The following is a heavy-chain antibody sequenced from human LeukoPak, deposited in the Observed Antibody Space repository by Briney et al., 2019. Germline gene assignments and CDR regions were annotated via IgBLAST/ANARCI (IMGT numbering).Heavy chain of an antibody. Sequence: GRSLRLSCAASGFTFSSYWMSWVRQAPGKGLEWVANIKQDGSGKYYVDSVKGRFIISRDNAKNSLYLQMNSLRPEDTAVYYCVFGSGWYYFDYWGQGTLVTVSS. CDR3: VFGSGWYYFDY. V-gene: IGHV3-7*01. CDR2: IKQDGSGK. J-gene: IGHJ4*02. CDR1: GFTFSSYW. D-gene: IGHD6-19*01.